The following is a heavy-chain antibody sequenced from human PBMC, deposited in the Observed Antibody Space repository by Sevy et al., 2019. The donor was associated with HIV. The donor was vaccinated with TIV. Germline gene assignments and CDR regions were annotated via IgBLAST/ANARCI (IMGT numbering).Heavy chain of an antibody. D-gene: IGHD6-13*01. Sequence: GGSLRLSCAASGFTFSSYGMHWVRQAPGKGLEWVAVIWYDGGNKYYADSVKGRFTISRDNSKNTLYLQMNSLRAEDTAVYYCARDRGEYSSSWLDYWGQGTLVTVSS. CDR3: ARDRGEYSSSWLDY. J-gene: IGHJ4*02. CDR2: IWYDGGNK. V-gene: IGHV3-33*01. CDR1: GFTFSSYG.